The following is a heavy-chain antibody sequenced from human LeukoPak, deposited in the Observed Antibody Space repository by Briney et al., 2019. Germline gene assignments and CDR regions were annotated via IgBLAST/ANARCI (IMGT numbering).Heavy chain of an antibody. Sequence: PSETLSLTCTVSGGSISSSSYYWGWIRQPLGKGLEWIGSIYYSGSTYYNPSPKSRVTISVDTSKNQFSLKLSSVTAADTAVYYCARDITMVRGVKGGYWGQGTLVTVSS. D-gene: IGHD3-10*01. CDR1: GGSISSSSYY. CDR2: IYYSGST. CDR3: ARDITMVRGVKGGY. J-gene: IGHJ4*02. V-gene: IGHV4-39*02.